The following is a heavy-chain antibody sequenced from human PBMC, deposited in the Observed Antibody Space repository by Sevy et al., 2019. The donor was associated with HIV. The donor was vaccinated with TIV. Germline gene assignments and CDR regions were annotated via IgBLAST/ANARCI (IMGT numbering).Heavy chain of an antibody. CDR2: IRSKAYGGTT. Sequence: GGSLRLSCTASGFTFGDYAMSWFRQAPGKGLEWVGFIRSKAYGGTTEYAASVKGRFTISRDDSKSIANLQMNSLKTEDTAVYYCTRVTFYSSSWYLYSDDAFDIWGQGTMVTVSS. J-gene: IGHJ3*02. CDR1: GFTFGDYA. V-gene: IGHV3-49*03. D-gene: IGHD6-13*01. CDR3: TRVTFYSSSWYLYSDDAFDI.